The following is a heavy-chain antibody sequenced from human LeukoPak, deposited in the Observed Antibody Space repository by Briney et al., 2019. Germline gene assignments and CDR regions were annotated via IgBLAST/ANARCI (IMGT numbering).Heavy chain of an antibody. Sequence: SETLSLTCTVSYGSISDISYYWGWIRQPPGKGLEWIGSIYYSGSTYYNPSLKSRVTISVDTSRNQFSLKLSSVTAADTAVYYCASPIVGAGYYFDYWGQGTLVTVSS. D-gene: IGHD1-26*01. CDR2: IYYSGST. CDR1: YGSISDISYY. V-gene: IGHV4-39*07. J-gene: IGHJ4*02. CDR3: ASPIVGAGYYFDY.